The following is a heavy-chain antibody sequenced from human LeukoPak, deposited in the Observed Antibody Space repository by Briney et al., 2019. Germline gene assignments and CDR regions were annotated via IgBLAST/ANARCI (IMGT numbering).Heavy chain of an antibody. CDR3: ARVYYSNSYDYWYFDL. Sequence: SETLSLTCAVYGGSFSGYYWSWIRQPPGKGLEWIGEINHSGSTNYNPSLKSRVTISVDTSKNQFSLKVTSVTAADTAVYYCARVYYSNSYDYWYFDLWGRGTLVTVSS. J-gene: IGHJ2*01. CDR1: GGSFSGYY. CDR2: INHSGST. D-gene: IGHD6-13*01. V-gene: IGHV4-34*01.